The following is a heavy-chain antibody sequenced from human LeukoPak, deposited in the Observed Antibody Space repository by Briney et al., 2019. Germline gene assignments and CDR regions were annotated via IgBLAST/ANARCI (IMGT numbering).Heavy chain of an antibody. CDR1: GGSISSYY. CDR3: ARQPDVLRYFDWLSQAFDI. Sequence: PSETLSLTCTVSGGSISSYYWSWIRQPAGKGLEWIGRIYTSGSTNYNPSLKSRFTMSVDTSKNQFSLKLSSVTAADTAVYYCARQPDVLRYFDWLSQAFDIWGQGTMVTVSS. J-gene: IGHJ3*02. CDR2: IYTSGST. V-gene: IGHV4-4*07. D-gene: IGHD3-9*01.